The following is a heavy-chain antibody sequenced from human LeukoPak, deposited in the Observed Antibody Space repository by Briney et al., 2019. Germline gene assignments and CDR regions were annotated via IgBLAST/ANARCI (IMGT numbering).Heavy chain of an antibody. D-gene: IGHD6-6*01. CDR2: IYYSGST. CDR3: ARDSLPYSSSSNAFDI. V-gene: IGHV4-59*12. CDR1: GGSISSYY. J-gene: IGHJ3*02. Sequence: SETLSLTCTVSGGSISSYYWSWIRQPPGKGLEWIGYIYYSGSTNYNPSLKSRVTMSVDTSKNQFSLKLSSVTAADTAVYYCARDSLPYSSSSNAFDIWDQGTMVTVSS.